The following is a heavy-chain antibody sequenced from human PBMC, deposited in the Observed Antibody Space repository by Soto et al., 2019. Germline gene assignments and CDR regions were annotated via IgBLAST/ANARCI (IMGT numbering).Heavy chain of an antibody. CDR3: ARDLPQYGSAGSCYPDS. CDR2: ISYHGSNK. D-gene: IGHD2-15*01. V-gene: IGHV3-30-3*01. J-gene: IGHJ4*02. CDR1: GFTFITYA. Sequence: GGSLRLSCAASGFTFITYAMHWVLQAPCKGLAWVAIISYHGSNKYYADSVKGRFTISRDDPNNTLYLQMNSLRPEDTAVYYCARDLPQYGSAGSCYPDSWGQGTLVTVSS.